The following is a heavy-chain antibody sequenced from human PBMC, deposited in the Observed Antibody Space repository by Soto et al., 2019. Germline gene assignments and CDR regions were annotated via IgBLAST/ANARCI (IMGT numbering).Heavy chain of an antibody. J-gene: IGHJ4*02. CDR2: IGAKGDAT. CDR1: VFTCQNYV. V-gene: IGHV3-64D*06. CDR3: VKVDWYSVDC. Sequence: GSLRLSGSASVFTCQNYVIHWVRQAPGKGLEYVSAIGAKGDATYADSVKVRFSISRDNSKNSLFLQMTNVTFEDTATYFCVKVDWYSVDCWGQGALVTVSS. D-gene: IGHD2-21*02.